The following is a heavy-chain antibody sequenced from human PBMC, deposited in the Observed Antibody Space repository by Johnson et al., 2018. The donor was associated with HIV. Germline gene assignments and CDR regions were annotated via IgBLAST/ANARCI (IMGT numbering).Heavy chain of an antibody. CDR1: GFTFSSYG. D-gene: IGHD6-13*01. J-gene: IGHJ3*02. CDR3: AKCIWGSSLIDAFDI. CDR2: IWHAGRDV. Sequence: QVQLVESGGGVVQPGTSLRLSRAASGFTFSSYGIHWVRQAPGKGLEWVAFIWHAGRDVYYAASVKGRFTISRDNSKNTLHLQMNSLRAEDTAVYYCAKCIWGSSLIDAFDIWGQGTMVTVSS. V-gene: IGHV3-33*06.